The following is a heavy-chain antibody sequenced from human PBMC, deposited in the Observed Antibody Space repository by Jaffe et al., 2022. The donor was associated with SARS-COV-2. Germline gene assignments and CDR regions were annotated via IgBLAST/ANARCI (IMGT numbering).Heavy chain of an antibody. CDR1: GGSISSSSYY. J-gene: IGHJ4*02. CDR3: ARIPPPKYIAVAAGFDY. D-gene: IGHD6-19*01. CDR2: IYYSGST. V-gene: IGHV4-39*01. Sequence: QLQLQESGPGLVKPSETLSLTCTVSGGSISSSSYYWGWIRQPPGKGLEWIGSIYYSGSTYYNPSLKSRVTISVDTSKNQFSLKLSSVTAADTAVYYCARIPPPKYIAVAAGFDYWGQGTLVTVSS.